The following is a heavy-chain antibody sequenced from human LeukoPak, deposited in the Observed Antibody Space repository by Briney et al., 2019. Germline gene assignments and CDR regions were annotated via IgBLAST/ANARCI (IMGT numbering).Heavy chain of an antibody. Sequence: GGSLRLSCAASRFIFRNYAMSWVRQAPGRGLEWLSIISGTADSKYYADSVKGRFTISRDNPMSTLYLEMNILRAEDTAVYYCAKADATIGGAFDTWGQGTMVIVSS. J-gene: IGHJ3*02. D-gene: IGHD3-16*01. V-gene: IGHV3-23*01. CDR1: RFIFRNYA. CDR3: AKADATIGGAFDT. CDR2: ISGTADSK.